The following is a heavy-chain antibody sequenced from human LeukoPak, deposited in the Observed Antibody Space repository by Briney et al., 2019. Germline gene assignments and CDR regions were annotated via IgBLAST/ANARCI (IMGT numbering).Heavy chain of an antibody. CDR3: ARDLGRRYYDSSGYYAFDY. J-gene: IGHJ4*02. CDR1: GDTFSSYA. Sequence: GASVKVSCKASGDTFSSYAISWVRQAPGQGLEWMGGVIPIFGTANYAQKFQGRVTITTDESTSTAYMELSSLRSEDTAVYYCARDLGRRYYDSSGYYAFDYWGQGTLVTVSS. V-gene: IGHV1-69*05. CDR2: VIPIFGTA. D-gene: IGHD3-22*01.